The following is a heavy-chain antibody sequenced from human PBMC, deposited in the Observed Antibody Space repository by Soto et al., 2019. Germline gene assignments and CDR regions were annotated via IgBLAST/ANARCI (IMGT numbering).Heavy chain of an antibody. V-gene: IGHV1-18*01. CDR1: GYTFTNFG. J-gene: IGHJ4*02. CDR3: ARDLIPGIAVAGTDFDY. Sequence: ASVKVSCKASGYTFTNFGISWVRQAPGQGLEWMGWISAYNGNTNYAQNFQGRVTMTTDTSTSTAYMELRSLRSDDTAVYYCARDLIPGIAVAGTDFDYWGQGTLVTVSS. D-gene: IGHD6-19*01. CDR2: ISAYNGNT.